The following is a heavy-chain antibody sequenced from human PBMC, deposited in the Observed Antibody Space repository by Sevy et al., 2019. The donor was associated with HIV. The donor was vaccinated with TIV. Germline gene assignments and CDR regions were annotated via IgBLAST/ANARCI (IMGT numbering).Heavy chain of an antibody. CDR2: VLPEVSST. J-gene: IGHJ4*02. CDR3: ATSRSGYFDSSGYYIY. Sequence: GESLKISCKGSGYSFSSHWIGWVRHMPGKGLEWMGIVLPEVSSTGYSPSFEGQVTFSADKSTSTAYLQWSSLKASDTAIYYCATSRSGYFDSSGYYIYWGQGTLVTVSS. V-gene: IGHV5-51*01. CDR1: GYSFSSHW. D-gene: IGHD3-22*01.